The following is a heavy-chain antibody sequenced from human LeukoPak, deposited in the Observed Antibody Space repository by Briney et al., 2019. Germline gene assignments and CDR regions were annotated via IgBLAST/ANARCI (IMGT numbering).Heavy chain of an antibody. J-gene: IGHJ4*02. Sequence: PGGSLRLSCAASGFTFSSYWMHWVRQAPGKGLVWVSRINTDGSSTSYADSVKGRLSISRDNAKNTLYLQMNSLRAEDTAVYYCARDQLLPSSCLGYWGQGTLVTVSS. CDR2: INTDGSST. CDR3: ARDQLLPSSCLGY. CDR1: GFTFSSYW. D-gene: IGHD3-16*01. V-gene: IGHV3-74*01.